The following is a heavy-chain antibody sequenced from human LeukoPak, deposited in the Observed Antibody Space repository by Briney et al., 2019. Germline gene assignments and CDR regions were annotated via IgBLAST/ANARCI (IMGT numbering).Heavy chain of an antibody. CDR3: ASPPFGYSNYVGY. CDR1: GYSFSSYW. CDR2: IYPGDSDT. Sequence: GESLKISCKGSGYSFSSYWLGWVRQLPGKGLEWMGIIYPGDSDTRYSPSFQGQVTISADKSISTAYLQWSSLKASDTAMYYCASPPFGYSNYVGYWGQGTLVTVSS. J-gene: IGHJ4*02. V-gene: IGHV5-51*01. D-gene: IGHD4-11*01.